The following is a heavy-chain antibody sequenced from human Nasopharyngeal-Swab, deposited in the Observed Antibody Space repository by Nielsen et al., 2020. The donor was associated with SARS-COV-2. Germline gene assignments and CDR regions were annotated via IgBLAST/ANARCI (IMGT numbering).Heavy chain of an antibody. Sequence: ASVQVSCKASGYTFTNYGLHWVRQAPAKGLEWLGYINTGNDNTKYSQKFHDRVTFIRDTSANTVSMQLSSLTSEDTAIYYCARGDFTIFGVGKLDSWGQGTLVTVSS. CDR3: ARGDFTIFGVGKLDS. V-gene: IGHV1-3*04. J-gene: IGHJ4*02. CDR2: INTGNDNT. D-gene: IGHD3-3*01. CDR1: GYTFTNYG.